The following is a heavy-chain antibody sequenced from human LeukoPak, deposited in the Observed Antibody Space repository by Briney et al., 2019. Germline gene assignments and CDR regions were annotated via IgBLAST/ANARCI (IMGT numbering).Heavy chain of an antibody. CDR2: ITSNGGSA. CDR3: VGFRATAGLY. V-gene: IGHV3-64D*06. D-gene: IGHD6-13*01. J-gene: IGHJ4*02. CDR1: GFTFSSYG. Sequence: GGSLRLSCAASGFTFSSYGMHWVRQAPGKGLEYVSAITSNGGSAYYADSVKGRFTISRDNSRNTLYLQMSSLRADDTAVYYCVGFRATAGLYWGQGTLVTVSS.